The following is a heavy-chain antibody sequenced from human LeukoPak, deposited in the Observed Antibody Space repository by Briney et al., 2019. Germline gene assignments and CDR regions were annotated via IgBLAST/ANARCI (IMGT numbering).Heavy chain of an antibody. J-gene: IGHJ4*02. CDR3: AKDMGPSSIAAAGFDY. CDR2: ISLNSGSI. Sequence: SGGSLRLSCAASGFTFDDYAMHWVRQAPGKGLEWGSGISLNSGSIGYADSVKGRFTISRDNAKNSLYLQMNSLRAEDTALYYCAKDMGPSSIAAAGFDYWGQGTLVTVSS. D-gene: IGHD6-13*01. CDR1: GFTFDDYA. V-gene: IGHV3-9*01.